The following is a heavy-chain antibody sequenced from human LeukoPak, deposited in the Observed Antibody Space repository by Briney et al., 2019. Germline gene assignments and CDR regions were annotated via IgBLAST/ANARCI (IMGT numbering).Heavy chain of an antibody. CDR1: GFTFSTFG. V-gene: IGHV3-30*02. CDR3: ARDLTLGADGTYFDY. J-gene: IGHJ4*02. CDR2: IRYDGSNK. D-gene: IGHD6-13*01. Sequence: GGSLRLSCAASGFTFSTFGMHWVRQAPGKGPEWVAFIRYDGSNKYYIESVEGRFTISRDNSKNTLFLQMNSLRAEDTAVYFCARDLTLGADGTYFDYRGQGTLVTVSS.